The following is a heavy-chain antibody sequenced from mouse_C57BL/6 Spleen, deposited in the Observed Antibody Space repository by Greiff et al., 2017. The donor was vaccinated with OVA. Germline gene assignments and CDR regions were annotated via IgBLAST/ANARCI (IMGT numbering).Heavy chain of an antibody. CDR1: GFTFSSYA. V-gene: IGHV5-4*03. CDR3: ASSSYYGSSCSCFDV. D-gene: IGHD1-1*01. Sequence: EVMLVESGGGLVKPGGSLKLSCAASGFTFSSYAMSWVNQTPEKRLEWVATISDGGSYTYYPDNVKGRFTLSRDNAKNNLYLQMSHLKSEDTAMYSCASSSYYGSSCSCFDVWGPGTTVTVSS. CDR2: ISDGGSYT. J-gene: IGHJ1*01.